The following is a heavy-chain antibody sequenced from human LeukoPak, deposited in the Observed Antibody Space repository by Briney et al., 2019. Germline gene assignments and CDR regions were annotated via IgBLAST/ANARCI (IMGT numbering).Heavy chain of an antibody. CDR1: GYTFTSDG. Sequence: ASVKVSCKASGYTFTSDGISWVRQAPGQGLEWMGWISAYNGNTNYAQNIQGRVTMTTDTSTSTAYMELRSLRSDDTALYYCARARRGGITIFGVVVRNDYFDYWDQGTLVTVSS. J-gene: IGHJ4*02. D-gene: IGHD3-3*01. CDR2: ISAYNGNT. CDR3: ARARRGGITIFGVVVRNDYFDY. V-gene: IGHV1-18*01.